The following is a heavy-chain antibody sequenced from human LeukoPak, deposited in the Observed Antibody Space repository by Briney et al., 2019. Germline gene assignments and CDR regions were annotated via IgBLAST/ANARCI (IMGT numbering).Heavy chain of an antibody. CDR2: IYYSGST. D-gene: IGHD4-23*01. CDR3: ASFHGGNLLRPYYYYMDV. V-gene: IGHV4-39*01. J-gene: IGHJ6*03. CDR1: GGSISSSSNY. Sequence: SETLSLTCTVSGGSISSSSNYWGWIRQPPGKGLEWIGSIYYSGSTYYNPSLKSRVTISVDTSKNQFSLKLSSVTAADTAVYYCASFHGGNLLRPYYYYMDVWGKGTTVTVSS.